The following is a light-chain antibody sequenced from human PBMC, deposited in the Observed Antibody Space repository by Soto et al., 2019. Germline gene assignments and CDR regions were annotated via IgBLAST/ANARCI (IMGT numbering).Light chain of an antibody. CDR1: QSIHTS. CDR2: DST. CDR3: QQRTSWPT. J-gene: IGKJ4*01. V-gene: IGKV3-11*01. Sequence: VLTQSPATLSLSPGERATLSCRASQSIHTSLAWYQQKPGQPPRLVVYDSTLRANGVPDRFGGSRSGTDFTLTISSLEPEDFAVYYCQQRTSWPTFGGGTKVDIK.